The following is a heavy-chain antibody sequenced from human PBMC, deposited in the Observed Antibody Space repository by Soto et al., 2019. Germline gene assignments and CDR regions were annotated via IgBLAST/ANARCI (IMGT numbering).Heavy chain of an antibody. CDR1: GFTFSSYG. CDR2: ISYDGSNK. D-gene: IGHD6-13*01. V-gene: IGHV3-30*18. J-gene: IGHJ6*02. CDR3: AKEGAAAGPDYYYYYGMDV. Sequence: GGSLRLSCAASGFTFSSYGMHWVRQAPGKGLEWVAVISYDGSNKYYADSVKGRFTISRDNSKNTLYLQMNSLRAEDTAVYYCAKEGAAAGPDYYYYYGMDVWGQGTTVTVSS.